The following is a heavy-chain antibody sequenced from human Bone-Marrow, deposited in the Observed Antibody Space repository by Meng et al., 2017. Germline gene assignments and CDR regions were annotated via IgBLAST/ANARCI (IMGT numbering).Heavy chain of an antibody. CDR1: GGSISSGGYY. Sequence: LRLSCTVSGGSISSGGYYWSWIRQHPGKGLEWIGYIYYSGSTYYNPSLKSRVTISVDTSKNQFSLKLSSVTAADTVVYYCAAGKYYDPAHGLIDWFDPWGQGTLVTVSS. CDR3: AAGKYYDPAHGLIDWFDP. V-gene: IGHV4-31*03. D-gene: IGHD3-22*01. J-gene: IGHJ5*02. CDR2: IYYSGST.